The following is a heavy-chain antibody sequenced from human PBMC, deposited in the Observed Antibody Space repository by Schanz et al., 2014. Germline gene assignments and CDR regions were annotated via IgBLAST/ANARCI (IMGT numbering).Heavy chain of an antibody. CDR2: ISSSGSTI. Sequence: VQLVESGGGVVQPGGSLRLSCAASGFTFNSYAFHWVRQAPGKGLEWVSYISSSGSTIYYADSVKGRFTISRDNAKNSLYLQMNTLRTEDTAVYYCAKDQGSYGSGSYSYFDYWGQGTLXTVSS. D-gene: IGHD3-10*01. CDR3: AKDQGSYGSGSYSYFDY. J-gene: IGHJ4*02. V-gene: IGHV3-48*01. CDR1: GFTFNSYA.